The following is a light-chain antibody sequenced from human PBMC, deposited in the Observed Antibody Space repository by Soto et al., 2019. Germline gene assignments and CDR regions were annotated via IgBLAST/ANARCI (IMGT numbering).Light chain of an antibody. CDR3: CSYAGSSTLYV. J-gene: IGLJ1*01. V-gene: IGLV2-23*03. CDR2: EGS. CDR1: SSDVGSYNL. Sequence: QSVLTQPASVSGSPGQSITISCTGTSSDVGSYNLVSWYQQHPGKAPKLMIYEGSKRPSGVSNRFSGSKSGNTASLTISGLQAEDEADYYCCSYAGSSTLYVFGTATQVTVL.